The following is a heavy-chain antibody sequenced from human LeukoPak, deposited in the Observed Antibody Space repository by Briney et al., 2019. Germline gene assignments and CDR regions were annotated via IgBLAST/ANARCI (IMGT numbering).Heavy chain of an antibody. CDR3: ARDMGITMVRGVPGWFDP. CDR2: IYYSGRN. Sequence: PSETLSLTCTVSGGSISSYYWRWLRQPPGKALEWLGYIYYSGRNNYNPSLKSRITLSVDTSKNQLSLKLSSVTAADTAVYYCARDMGITMVRGVPGWFDPWGQGTLVTVSS. D-gene: IGHD3-10*01. CDR1: GGSISSYY. V-gene: IGHV4-59*01. J-gene: IGHJ5*02.